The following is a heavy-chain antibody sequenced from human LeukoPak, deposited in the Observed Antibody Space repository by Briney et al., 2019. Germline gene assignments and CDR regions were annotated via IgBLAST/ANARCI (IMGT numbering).Heavy chain of an antibody. V-gene: IGHV3-30*18. J-gene: IGHJ4*02. Sequence: PGSSLRLSCAASGFTFSSYGMHWVRQAPGNGLEWVAVISYDGSNKYYADSVKGRFTISRDNSKNTLYLQMNSLRAEDTAVYYCAKDGGPYYDILTGRYYFDYWGQGTLVTVSS. D-gene: IGHD3-9*01. CDR1: GFTFSSYG. CDR2: ISYDGSNK. CDR3: AKDGGPYYDILTGRYYFDY.